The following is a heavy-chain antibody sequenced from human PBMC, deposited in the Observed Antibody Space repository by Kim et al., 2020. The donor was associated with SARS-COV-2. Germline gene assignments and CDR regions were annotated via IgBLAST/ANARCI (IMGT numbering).Heavy chain of an antibody. J-gene: IGHJ4*02. D-gene: IGHD2-15*01. V-gene: IGHV3-23*01. CDR3: AKGRVVAACFDY. Sequence: YYADSVKGRFTISRDNSKNTLYLQMNSLRAEDTAVYYCAKGRVVAACFDYWGQGTLVTVSS.